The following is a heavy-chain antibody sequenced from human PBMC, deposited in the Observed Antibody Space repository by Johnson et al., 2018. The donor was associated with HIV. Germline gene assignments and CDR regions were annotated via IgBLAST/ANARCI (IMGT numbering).Heavy chain of an antibody. CDR3: AKDTVEGTGAFDI. Sequence: VQLVESGGGVVQPGRSLRLSCAASGFTFSSYAMHWVRQAPGKGLVWVSRISWNSCSIGYADSVKGRFTISRDNAKNSLYLQMNSLRAEDTALYYCAKDTVEGTGAFDIWGQGTMVTVSS. D-gene: IGHD5-24*01. CDR2: ISWNSCSI. V-gene: IGHV3-9*01. CDR1: GFTFSSYA. J-gene: IGHJ3*02.